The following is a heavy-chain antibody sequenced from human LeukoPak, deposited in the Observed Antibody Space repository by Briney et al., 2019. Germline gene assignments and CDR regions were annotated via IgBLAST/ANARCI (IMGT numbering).Heavy chain of an antibody. V-gene: IGHV3-23*01. CDR1: GFTFSSYA. D-gene: IGHD3-22*01. J-gene: IGHJ4*02. CDR3: AKGRRIVVDPFDY. Sequence: SGGSLRLSCAASGFTFSSYAMSWVRQAPGKGLEWVSAISGSGGSTYYADSVKGRFTISRDNSKNTLYLQMNSLRAEDTAVYYCAKGRRIVVDPFDYWGQGTLVTVSS. CDR2: ISGSGGST.